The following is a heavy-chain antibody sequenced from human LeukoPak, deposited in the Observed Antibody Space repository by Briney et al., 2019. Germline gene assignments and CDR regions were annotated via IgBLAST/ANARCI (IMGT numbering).Heavy chain of an antibody. CDR2: FDPEDGET. V-gene: IGHV1-24*01. Sequence: GASVKVSCKVSGYTLTELSMHWVRQAPGKGLEWMGGFDPEDGETIYAQKFQGRVTMTEDTSTDTAYMELSSLRSEDTAVYYWTAAGTGYYGMDVWGKGTTVTVSS. CDR3: TAAGTGYYGMDV. J-gene: IGHJ6*04. CDR1: GYTLTELS. D-gene: IGHD6-13*01.